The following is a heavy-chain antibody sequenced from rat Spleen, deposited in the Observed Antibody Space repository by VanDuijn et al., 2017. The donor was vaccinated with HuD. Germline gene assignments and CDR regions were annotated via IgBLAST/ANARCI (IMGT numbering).Heavy chain of an antibody. CDR2: ISFDATST. J-gene: IGHJ3*01. CDR1: GFTFSGSY. CDR3: ARLGIAAIGNWFSY. D-gene: IGHD1-2*01. V-gene: IGHV5-7*01. Sequence: EVQLAESGGGLVQPGRSLKLSCAVSGFTFSGSYMAWVRQSQTKGLEWVASISFDATSTHYRDSVKGRFTISRDNAKSTLFLHMDNLRSEDTATYYCARLGIAAIGNWFSYWGQGTLVTVSS.